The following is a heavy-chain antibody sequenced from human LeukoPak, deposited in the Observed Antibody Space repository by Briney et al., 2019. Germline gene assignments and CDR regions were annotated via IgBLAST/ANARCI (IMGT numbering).Heavy chain of an antibody. CDR3: ARQIASAGTAGFDF. V-gene: IGHV4-34*01. Sequence: PSETLSLTCTVYGGSFSGYYWGWIRQPPGKGLEWIGEINHSENTNYNPSLKSRVTISVDTSKNQFSLKLSSVTAADTAVYYCARQIASAGTAGFDFWGQGALVTVSS. D-gene: IGHD6-13*01. J-gene: IGHJ4*02. CDR2: INHSENT. CDR1: GGSFSGYY.